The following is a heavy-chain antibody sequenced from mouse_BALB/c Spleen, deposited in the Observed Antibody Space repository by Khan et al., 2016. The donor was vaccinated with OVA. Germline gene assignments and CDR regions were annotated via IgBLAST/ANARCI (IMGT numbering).Heavy chain of an antibody. J-gene: IGHJ2*01. D-gene: IGHD1-1*01. V-gene: IGHV3-2*02. Sequence: VKLLESGPGLVKPSQSLSLTCTVTGYSITSGYAWNWIRQFPGNKLEWMGYISYSGVTSYTPSLKSRISNTRDTSKNQFFLQLNSVTTEDTATYYCAGGNYYGYYFDYWGQGTTLTVSS. CDR3: AGGNYYGYYFDY. CDR1: GYSITSGYA. CDR2: ISYSGVT.